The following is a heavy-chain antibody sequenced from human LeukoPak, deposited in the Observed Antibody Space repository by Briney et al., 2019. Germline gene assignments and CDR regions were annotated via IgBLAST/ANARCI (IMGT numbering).Heavy chain of an antibody. Sequence: PSETLSLTCAVYGGSFSGYYWSWIRQPPGKGLEWIGEINHSGSTNYNPSLKSRVTISVDTSKNQFSLKLSSVTAADTAVYYCARQSFVGAFDIWGQGTMLTVSS. CDR3: ARQSFVGAFDI. J-gene: IGHJ3*02. D-gene: IGHD2-21*01. CDR1: GGSFSGYY. CDR2: INHSGST. V-gene: IGHV4-34*01.